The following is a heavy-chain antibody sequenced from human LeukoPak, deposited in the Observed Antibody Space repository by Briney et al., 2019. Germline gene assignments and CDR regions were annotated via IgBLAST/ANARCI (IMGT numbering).Heavy chain of an antibody. D-gene: IGHD3-16*02. CDR1: GGSISSSSYY. V-gene: IGHV4-39*01. CDR3: ASRPITLGGVIVMGDNYMDV. J-gene: IGHJ6*03. Sequence: PSETLSLTCTVSGGSISSSSYYWGWIRQPPGKGLEWIGSIYYSGSTYYNPSLKSRVTISVDTSKNQFSLKLSSVTAADTAVYYWASRPITLGGVIVMGDNYMDVGGKGPRVPVP. CDR2: IYYSGST.